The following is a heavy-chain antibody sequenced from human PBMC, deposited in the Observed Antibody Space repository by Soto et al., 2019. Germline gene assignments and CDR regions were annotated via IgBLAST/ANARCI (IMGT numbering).Heavy chain of an antibody. CDR1: GYTFTSYG. Sequence: ASVKVSCKASGYTFTSYGISWVRQAPGQGLEWMRWISAYNGNTNYAQKLQGRVTMTTDTSTSTAYMELRSLRSDDTAVYYCARDLRRIQLWSFDYWGQGTLVTVSS. V-gene: IGHV1-18*01. D-gene: IGHD5-18*01. J-gene: IGHJ4*02. CDR2: ISAYNGNT. CDR3: ARDLRRIQLWSFDY.